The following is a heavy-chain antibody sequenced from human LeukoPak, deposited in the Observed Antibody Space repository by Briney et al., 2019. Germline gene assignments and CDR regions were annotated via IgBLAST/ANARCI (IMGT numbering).Heavy chain of an antibody. D-gene: IGHD3-22*01. Sequence: SQTLSLTFTVSGGSISSGGYYWSWIRQPPGKGLEWIGYIYHSGSTYYNPSLKSRVTISVDTSKNQFSLKLSSVTAADTAVYYCAKTPVTYYYDNSGYCLFDYWGQGTLVTVSS. CDR2: IYHSGST. V-gene: IGHV4-30-2*03. CDR1: GGSISSGGYY. J-gene: IGHJ4*02. CDR3: AKTPVTYYYDNSGYCLFDY.